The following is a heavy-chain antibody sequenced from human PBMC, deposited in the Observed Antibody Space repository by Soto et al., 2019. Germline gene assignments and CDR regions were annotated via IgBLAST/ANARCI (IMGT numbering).Heavy chain of an antibody. J-gene: IGHJ6*02. V-gene: IGHV1-69*06. D-gene: IGHD5-18*01. Sequence: ASVKVSCKASGGTFSSYAISWVRQAPGQGLEWMGGIIPIFGTANYAQKFQGRVTITADKSTSTAYMELSSLRSEDTAVYYCASRSYGSFEADYYYGMGVWGQGTTVTVSS. CDR1: GGTFSSYA. CDR2: IIPIFGTA. CDR3: ASRSYGSFEADYYYGMGV.